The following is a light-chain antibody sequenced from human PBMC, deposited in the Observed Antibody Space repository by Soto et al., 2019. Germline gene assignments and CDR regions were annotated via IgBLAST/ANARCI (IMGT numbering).Light chain of an antibody. J-gene: IGKJ2*03. V-gene: IGKV3-20*01. CDR3: HQYGSSPPYS. CDR2: DAS. CDR1: QSVSSNY. Sequence: EIVLTQSPATLSLSPLEKATLSCSASQSVSSNYLAWYQQKPCQAFRLLIYDASTRATGIPDRFSGSGSGTDFTLTISRLEPEDFAMYYCHQYGSSPPYSFGQGTKLEIK.